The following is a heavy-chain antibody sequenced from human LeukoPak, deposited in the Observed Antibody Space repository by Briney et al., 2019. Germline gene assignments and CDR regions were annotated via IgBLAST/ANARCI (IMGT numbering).Heavy chain of an antibody. V-gene: IGHV1-69*06. CDR3: ACQIEVGATHRGYYYYMDV. Sequence: SVKVSCKASGGTFSSYAISWVRQAPGQGLEWMGGIIPMFGTANYAQKFQGRVTITADKSTSTAYMELSSLRSEDTAVYYCACQIEVGATHRGYYYYMDVWGKGTTVTVSS. D-gene: IGHD1-26*01. CDR2: IIPMFGTA. J-gene: IGHJ6*03. CDR1: GGTFSSYA.